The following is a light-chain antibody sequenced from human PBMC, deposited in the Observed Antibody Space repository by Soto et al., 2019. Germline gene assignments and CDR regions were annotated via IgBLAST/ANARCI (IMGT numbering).Light chain of an antibody. CDR2: DAS. J-gene: IGKJ1*01. CDR3: QQYHTYRT. Sequence: DIQMTQAPSTLSASIGDRDIITCRASQSISHWLAWYQQKPGKAPKLLISDASILESGVPSRFSGSTSGTEFSLTIRCLQPDDFATYYCQQYHTYRTFGEGTNVEIK. CDR1: QSISHW. V-gene: IGKV1-5*01.